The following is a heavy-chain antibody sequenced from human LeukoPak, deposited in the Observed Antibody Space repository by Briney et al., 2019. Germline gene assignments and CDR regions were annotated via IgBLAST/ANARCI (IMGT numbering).Heavy chain of an antibody. CDR2: IYYSGST. CDR3: ARVENYVWGPGGY. Sequence: ETLALTRAVSGGPISSYYWSWIRQPPGKGLEWIGSIYYSGSTYYNPSLKSRVTISVDTSKNQLSLKLSSVTAADTAVYYCARVENYVWGPGGYCGQGTLVTVSS. D-gene: IGHD3-16*01. CDR1: GGPISSYY. J-gene: IGHJ1*01. V-gene: IGHV4-59*05.